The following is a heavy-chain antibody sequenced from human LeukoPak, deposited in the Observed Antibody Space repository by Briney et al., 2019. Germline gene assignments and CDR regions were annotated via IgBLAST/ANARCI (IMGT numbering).Heavy chain of an antibody. Sequence: SETLSLTCTVSGGSISSYYWSWIRQPPGKGLEWIGYIYTSGSTNYNPSLKSRVTMSVDTSKNQFSLKLSSVTAADTAVYYCARDRSGYLFDYWGQGTLVTVSS. CDR2: IYTSGST. CDR3: ARDRSGYLFDY. V-gene: IGHV4-4*09. J-gene: IGHJ4*02. D-gene: IGHD5-12*01. CDR1: GGSISSYY.